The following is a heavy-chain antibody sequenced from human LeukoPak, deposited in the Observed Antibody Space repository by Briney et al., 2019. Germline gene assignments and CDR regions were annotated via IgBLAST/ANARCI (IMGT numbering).Heavy chain of an antibody. CDR1: GGSFSGYY. J-gene: IGHJ3*02. CDR2: INHSGST. CDR3: ARALRITMIVVVITDAFDI. Sequence: SETLSLTCAVYGGSFSGYYWSWIRQPPGKGLEWIGEINHSGSTNYNPSLKSRVTISVDTSKNQFSLKLSSVTAADTAVYYCARALRITMIVVVITDAFDIWGQGTMVTVSS. D-gene: IGHD3-22*01. V-gene: IGHV4-34*01.